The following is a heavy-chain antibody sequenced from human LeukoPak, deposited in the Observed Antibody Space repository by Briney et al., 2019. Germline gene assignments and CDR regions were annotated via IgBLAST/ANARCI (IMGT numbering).Heavy chain of an antibody. CDR2: ISSSGGST. Sequence: PGGSLRLSCAASGFTFSSQSMSWVRQAPGKGLEWVSSISSSGGSTYYADSVQGRFTISRDNSKNTLYLQMNSLRAEDTAVYYCAKAWALLNYWGQGTLVTVSS. D-gene: IGHD3-10*01. CDR3: AKAWALLNY. V-gene: IGHV3-23*01. J-gene: IGHJ4*02. CDR1: GFTFSSQS.